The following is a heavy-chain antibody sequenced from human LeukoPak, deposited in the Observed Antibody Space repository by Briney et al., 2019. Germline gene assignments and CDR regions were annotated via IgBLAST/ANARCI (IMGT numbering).Heavy chain of an antibody. D-gene: IGHD6-6*01. Sequence: GASVKVSCKASGGTFSSYAISWVRQAPGQGLEWMGGIIPIFGTANYAQKFQGRVTITTDESTSTAYMELSSLRSEDTAVYYCARGDSSSFNYYYYYYMDVWGKGTTVAVSS. CDR3: ARGDSSSFNYYYYYYMDV. J-gene: IGHJ6*03. CDR1: GGTFSSYA. V-gene: IGHV1-69*05. CDR2: IIPIFGTA.